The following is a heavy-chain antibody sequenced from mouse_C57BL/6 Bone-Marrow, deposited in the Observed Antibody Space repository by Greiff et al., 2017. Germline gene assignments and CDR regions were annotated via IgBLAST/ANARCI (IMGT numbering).Heavy chain of an antibody. V-gene: IGHV1-18*01. CDR3: ARGGVVADWYFDV. CDR1: GYTFTDYN. D-gene: IGHD1-1*01. Sequence: SGPELVKPGASVKIPCKASGYTFTDYNMDWVKQSHGKSLEWIGDINPNNGGTIYNQKFKGKATLTVDKSSSTAYMELRSLTSEDTAVYYCARGGVVADWYFDVWGTGTTVTVSS. J-gene: IGHJ1*03. CDR2: INPNNGGT.